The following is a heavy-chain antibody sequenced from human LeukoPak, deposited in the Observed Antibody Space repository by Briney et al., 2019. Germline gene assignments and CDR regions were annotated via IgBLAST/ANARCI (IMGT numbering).Heavy chain of an antibody. V-gene: IGHV4-34*01. Sequence: PSETLSLTCAVYGGSFSGYYWSWIRQPPGKGLEWIGEINHSGSTNYNPSLKSRVTISVDTSKNQFSLKLSSVTAADTAVYYCAREGFSWFDPWGQGTLVTVSS. CDR2: INHSGST. D-gene: IGHD3-3*01. J-gene: IGHJ5*02. CDR1: GGSFSGYY. CDR3: AREGFSWFDP.